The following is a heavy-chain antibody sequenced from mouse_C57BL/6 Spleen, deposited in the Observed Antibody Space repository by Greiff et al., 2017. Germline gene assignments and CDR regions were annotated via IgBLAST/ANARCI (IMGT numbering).Heavy chain of an antibody. D-gene: IGHD4-1*01. CDR2: IDPSDSYT. CDR1: GYTFTSYW. V-gene: IGHV1-50*01. CDR3: AREGKLGQKNFDY. Sequence: QVQLQQPGAELVKPGASVKLSCKASGYTFTSYWMQWVKQRPGQGLEWIGEIDPSDSYTNYNQKFKGNATLTVDTSSSTAYMQLSSLTSEDSAVYYCAREGKLGQKNFDYWGQGTTLTVSS. J-gene: IGHJ2*01.